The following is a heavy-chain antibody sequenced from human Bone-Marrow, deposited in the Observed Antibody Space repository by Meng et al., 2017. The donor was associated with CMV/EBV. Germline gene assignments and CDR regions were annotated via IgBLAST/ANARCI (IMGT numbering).Heavy chain of an antibody. V-gene: IGHV3-23*01. CDR1: GFIFSTCG. D-gene: IGHD2-21*01. CDR3: VKDEFCCNSGNCYEGCPYYLGN. J-gene: IGHJ4*02. Sequence: GESLKISCAASGFIFSTCGMVWVRQAPGKGLEWVSGISVSGGNTFYAASVEGRFTVSRDNSKNILYLQMSSLRAEDTALYYCVKDEFCCNSGNCYEGCPYYLGNWGRGTLVTVSS. CDR2: ISVSGGNT.